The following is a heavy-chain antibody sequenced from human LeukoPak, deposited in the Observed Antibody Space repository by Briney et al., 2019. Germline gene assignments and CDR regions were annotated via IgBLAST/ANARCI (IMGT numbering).Heavy chain of an antibody. CDR3: VRDRYYGMDV. V-gene: IGHV3-74*01. CDR2: IKSDGIST. Sequence: PGGSLRLSCAASGFPFSTYWMHWVRQAPGKGLVRVSRIKSDGISTTYADSVKGRFTISRDNAKNTLYLQMNSLRAEDAAVYYCVRDRYYGMDVWGQGTTVTVSS. CDR1: GFPFSTYW. J-gene: IGHJ6*02.